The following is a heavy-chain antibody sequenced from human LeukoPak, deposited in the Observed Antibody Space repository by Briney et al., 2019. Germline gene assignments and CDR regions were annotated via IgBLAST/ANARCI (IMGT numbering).Heavy chain of an antibody. CDR3: AKDLRYFDWLNVFDY. CDR1: GFTFSSYA. J-gene: IGHJ4*02. D-gene: IGHD3-9*01. Sequence: GGSLRLSCAASGFTFSSYAMSWVRQAPGKGLEWVSAISGSGGSTYYADSVKGRFTISRDNSKNTLYLQMNSLRAEDTAVYYCAKDLRYFDWLNVFDYWGQGTLVTVSS. V-gene: IGHV3-23*01. CDR2: ISGSGGST.